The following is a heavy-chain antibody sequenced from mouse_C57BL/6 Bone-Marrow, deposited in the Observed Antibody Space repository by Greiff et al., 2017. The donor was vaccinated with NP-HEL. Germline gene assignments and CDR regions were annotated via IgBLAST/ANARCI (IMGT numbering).Heavy chain of an antibody. D-gene: IGHD4-1*01. CDR3: TPRTGTDYFDY. CDR1: GFTFSNYW. CDR2: IRLKSDNYAT. V-gene: IGHV6-3*01. Sequence: DVKLQESGGGLVQPGGSMKLSCVASGFTFSNYWMNWVRQSPEKGLEWVAQIRLKSDNYATHYAESVKGRFTISRDDSKSSVYLQMNNLRAEDTGIYYCTPRTGTDYFDYWGQGTTLTVSS. J-gene: IGHJ2*01.